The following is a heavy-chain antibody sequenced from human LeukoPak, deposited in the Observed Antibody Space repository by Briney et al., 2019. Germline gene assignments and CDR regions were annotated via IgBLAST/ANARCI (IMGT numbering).Heavy chain of an antibody. CDR1: GGSISSSSYY. J-gene: IGHJ6*03. Sequence: PSETLSLTCTVSGGSISSSSYYWGWIRQPPGKGLEWIGSIYYSGSTYYNPSLKSRVTISVDRSKNQFSLKLSSVTAAETAVYYCARHVPGGYYYYYYMDVWGKGTTVTLSS. CDR3: ARHVPGGYYYYYYMDV. V-gene: IGHV4-39*01. D-gene: IGHD3-10*02. CDR2: IYYSGST.